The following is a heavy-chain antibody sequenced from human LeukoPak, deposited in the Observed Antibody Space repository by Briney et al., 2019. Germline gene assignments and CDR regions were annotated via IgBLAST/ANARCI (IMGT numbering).Heavy chain of an antibody. D-gene: IGHD6-19*01. J-gene: IGHJ5*02. CDR2: IYPGDSDT. CDR1: GYSFTSYW. Sequence: GESLKISCKGSGYSFTSYWIGWVRQVPGKGLEWMGIIYPGDSDTRYSPSFQGQVTISADKSISTAYLQWSSLKASDTAMYYCARHDSSGWYRSWFDPWGQGTLVTVSS. CDR3: ARHDSSGWYRSWFDP. V-gene: IGHV5-51*01.